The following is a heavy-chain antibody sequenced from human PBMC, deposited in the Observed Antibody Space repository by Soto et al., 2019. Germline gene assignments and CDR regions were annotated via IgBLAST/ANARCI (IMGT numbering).Heavy chain of an antibody. V-gene: IGHV4-34*02. CDR1: GGSFSMHY. J-gene: IGHJ4*02. Sequence: QVQLQQWGAGLVKPSETLSLTCAVYGGSFSMHYWTLIRQSPGKGLEGIGEIDHRGSANYSPSLASRITISLGSAKSQFSLKLRSVSAADTAVYDCENGRSYVGVRSDDHDRGIDSWGQGTLVTFSS. CDR2: IDHRGSA. CDR3: ENGRSYVGVRSDDHDRGIDS. D-gene: IGHD3-10*01.